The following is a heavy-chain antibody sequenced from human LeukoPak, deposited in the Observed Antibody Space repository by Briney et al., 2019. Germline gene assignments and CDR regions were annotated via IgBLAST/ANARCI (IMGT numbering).Heavy chain of an antibody. J-gene: IGHJ3*02. V-gene: IGHV1-69*01. Sequence: SVKVSCKASGGTFSSYAISWVRQAPGQGLEWMGGIIPIFGTANYAQKFQGRVTITADESTSTAYMELSSLRSEDTAVYYCARGRTMIVVVTPFDIWGPGTMVTVSS. D-gene: IGHD3-22*01. CDR3: ARGRTMIVVVTPFDI. CDR2: IIPIFGTA. CDR1: GGTFSSYA.